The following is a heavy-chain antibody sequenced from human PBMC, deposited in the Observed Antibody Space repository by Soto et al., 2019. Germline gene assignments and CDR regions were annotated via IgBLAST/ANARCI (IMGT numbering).Heavy chain of an antibody. CDR1: GGSVTRSSYY. V-gene: IGHV4-39*01. CDR2: IYYSGIT. D-gene: IGHD4-4*01. J-gene: IGHJ4*02. CDR3: ARRTYTNLFDF. Sequence: SETLSLTCTVSGGSVTRSSYYWGWIRQPPGKGLEWIGSIYYSGITYYNPSLKSRVTISVDTSKNQFSLKVSSVTAADTAVYYCARRTYTNLFDFWGQGTLVTVSS.